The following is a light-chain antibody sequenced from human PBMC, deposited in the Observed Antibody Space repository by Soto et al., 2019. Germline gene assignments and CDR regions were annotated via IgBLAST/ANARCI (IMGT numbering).Light chain of an antibody. Sequence: EIMVSMSPGTVSLYPEERATLSCRASQSVSSSYLAWYQQKPGQAPRLLSYGTSSRATGIPDRFSGGGSGTDFTLTICRLEPEDCAGYCSQDYASLPITSA. CDR3: QDYASLPIT. CDR1: QSVSSSY. J-gene: IGKJ5*01. CDR2: GTS. V-gene: IGKV3-20*01.